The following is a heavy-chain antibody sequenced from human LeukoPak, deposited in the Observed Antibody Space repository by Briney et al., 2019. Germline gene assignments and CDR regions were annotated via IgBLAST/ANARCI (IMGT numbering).Heavy chain of an antibody. D-gene: IGHD4-17*01. CDR2: ISAYYGNT. CDR3: ARTTDGDYQYLQH. J-gene: IGHJ1*01. Sequence: ASVKVSCKSSGYTFTSYGISWARQAPGQGLEWMGWISAYYGNTNHAQKIQRRVTMTTDPCTSRASMEPRSLRSDDTAVYYCARTTDGDYQYLQHWGQGALGTVSS. V-gene: IGHV1-18*01. CDR1: GYTFTSYG.